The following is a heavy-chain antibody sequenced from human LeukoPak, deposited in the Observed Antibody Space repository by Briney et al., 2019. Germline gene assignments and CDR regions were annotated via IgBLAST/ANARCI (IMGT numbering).Heavy chain of an antibody. CDR2: ISPDGSST. J-gene: IGHJ4*02. CDR3: ARGYDSSGYFDY. Sequence: GGSLRLSCAASGFTFSSYWMHWVRQVPGKGLVWVSRISPDGSSTSYADSVKGRFTISRDNAKNSLYLQMNSLRAEDTAVYYCARGYDSSGYFDYWGQGTLVTVSS. D-gene: IGHD3-22*01. CDR1: GFTFSSYW. V-gene: IGHV3-74*01.